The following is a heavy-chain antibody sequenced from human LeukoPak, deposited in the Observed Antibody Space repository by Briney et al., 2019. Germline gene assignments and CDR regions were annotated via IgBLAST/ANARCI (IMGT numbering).Heavy chain of an antibody. Sequence: GGSLRLSCAASGFPFDDKAMPWVRQAPGKGLEWVAGISRNSDSTGYADSVKGRFTISRDNAKNSLYLQMNSLRAEDMALYYCVKDIGSGSYRYGGYFDYWGQGTLVTVSS. V-gene: IGHV3-9*03. CDR3: VKDIGSGSYRYGGYFDY. J-gene: IGHJ4*02. D-gene: IGHD1-26*01. CDR1: GFPFDDKA. CDR2: ISRNSDST.